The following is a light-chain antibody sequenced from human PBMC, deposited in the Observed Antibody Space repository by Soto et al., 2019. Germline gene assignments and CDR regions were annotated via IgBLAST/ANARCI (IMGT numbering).Light chain of an antibody. Sequence: DIQMTQSPSTLSASVGDRVTITCRASQSINNWLAWYQQKPGKAPKLFIFKASTLEIGVPSRFSGSGSGTEFTLSISSLQPDDFATYFCQQCESFPRTFGQGTKVEMK. V-gene: IGKV1-5*03. CDR1: QSINNW. CDR2: KAS. CDR3: QQCESFPRT. J-gene: IGKJ1*01.